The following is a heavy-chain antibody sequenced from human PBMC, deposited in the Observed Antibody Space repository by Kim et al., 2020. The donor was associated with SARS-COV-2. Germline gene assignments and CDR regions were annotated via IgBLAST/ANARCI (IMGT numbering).Heavy chain of an antibody. CDR3: ATIAVAGTRFYFYN. CDR1: GATSNIFA. D-gene: IGHD6-19*01. Sequence: SVKVSCKASGATSNIFAISWLRQAPGQGLEWMGGVVPILRSTTYAQKFQGRLTIVADESTGTAYMKLTHLRSDDSAKYYCATIAVAGTRFYFYNWGQGTLITVSS. J-gene: IGHJ4*02. V-gene: IGHV1-69*13. CDR2: VVPILRST.